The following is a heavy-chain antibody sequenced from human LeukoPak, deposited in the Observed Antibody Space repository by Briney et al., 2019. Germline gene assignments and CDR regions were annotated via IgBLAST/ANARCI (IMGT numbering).Heavy chain of an antibody. Sequence: YISTSGSTIYYADSVRGGFTISRDNAKNSMYLQMNSLRPEDTAVYYCAREDARSPKLDYWGQGTLVTVSS. V-gene: IGHV3-11*01. CDR3: AREDARSPKLDY. CDR2: ISTSGSTI. J-gene: IGHJ4*02.